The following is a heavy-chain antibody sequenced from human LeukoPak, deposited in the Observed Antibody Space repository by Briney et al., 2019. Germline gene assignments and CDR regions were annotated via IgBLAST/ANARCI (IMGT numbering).Heavy chain of an antibody. CDR2: INPNSGGT. CDR3: AREGYCTNGVCRDDAFDI. J-gene: IGHJ3*02. V-gene: IGHV1-2*02. D-gene: IGHD2-8*01. CDR1: GYTFTGYY. Sequence: ASVTVSCKASGYTFTGYYMHWVRQAPGQGLEWMGWINPNSGGTNYAQKFQGRVTMTRDTSISTAYMELSRLRSDDTAVYYCAREGYCTNGVCRDDAFDIWGQGTMVTVSS.